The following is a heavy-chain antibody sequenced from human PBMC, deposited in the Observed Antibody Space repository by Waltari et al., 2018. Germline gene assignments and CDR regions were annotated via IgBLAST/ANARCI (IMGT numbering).Heavy chain of an antibody. Sequence: QVQLVQSGAEVKKPGASVKISCTAYGYTFNTYDMPWVRQAAGQGLEWMGWINPNLRNLGYAVRFRCQITVSTDISLITSYLEVGFLYSEDSAVYYCARAPSLHKKWVGGYWLDPWGQGTLVTVSS. V-gene: IGHV1-8*01. CDR2: INPNLRNL. J-gene: IGHJ5*02. CDR1: GYTFNTYD. D-gene: IGHD1-26*01. CDR3: ARAPSLHKKWVGGYWLDP.